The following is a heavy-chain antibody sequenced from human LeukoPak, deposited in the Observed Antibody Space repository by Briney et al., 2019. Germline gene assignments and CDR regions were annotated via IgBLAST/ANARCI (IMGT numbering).Heavy chain of an antibody. V-gene: IGHV3-11*01. CDR2: ISSSGSTI. CDR3: ARVVQEDWFDP. J-gene: IGHJ5*02. CDR1: GFTFSDYY. Sequence: GGSLTLSCAASGFTFSDYYMSWIRQAPGKGLEWVSYISSSGSTIYYADSGKGRFTISRDNTKNSLYLQMNSPRAEDTAVYYCARVVQEDWFDPWGQGTLVTVSS.